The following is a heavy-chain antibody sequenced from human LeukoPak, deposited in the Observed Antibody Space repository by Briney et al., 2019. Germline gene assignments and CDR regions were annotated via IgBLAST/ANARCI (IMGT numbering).Heavy chain of an antibody. D-gene: IGHD3-10*01. V-gene: IGHV4-61*02. CDR1: GGSISSGSYY. CDR3: ARHLSTTAVRGTTNLVTRTWGYYMDV. Sequence: SETLSLTCTVSGGSISSGSYYWSWIRQPAGKGLEWIGRIYTSGSTNYNPSLKSRVTISVDTSKNQFSLKLKSVTAADTALYYCARHLSTTAVRGTTNLVTRTWGYYMDVWGTGTTVTISS. J-gene: IGHJ6*03. CDR2: IYTSGST.